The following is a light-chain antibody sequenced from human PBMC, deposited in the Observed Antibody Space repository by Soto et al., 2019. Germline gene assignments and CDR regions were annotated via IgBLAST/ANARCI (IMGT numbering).Light chain of an antibody. CDR2: DAF. V-gene: IGKV1-33*01. CDR1: QDIGNY. J-gene: IGKJ2*01. CDR3: QQYDNLPPNS. Sequence: DIQMTQSPSSLSASVGDSVTITCQASQDIGNYVNWYQQKAGKAPKLLIYDAFNLDRGVPSRFSGSGSGTHFTFTISSLQAEDFASYYCQQYDNLPPNSFGQGTKLEIK.